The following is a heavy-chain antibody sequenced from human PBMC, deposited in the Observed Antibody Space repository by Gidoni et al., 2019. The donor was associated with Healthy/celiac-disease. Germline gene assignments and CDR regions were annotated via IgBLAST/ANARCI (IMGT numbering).Heavy chain of an antibody. CDR2: INPRGGST. J-gene: IGHJ6*02. Sequence: QVQLVQSGAEVNKPGASVKVSCKASGSTFTSYYMNWVRQAPGHGLEWMGIINPRGGSTSYAQKFQGRVTMTRDTSTSTVYMELSSLRSEDTAVYYCARDLKEPQWLGQAYYYYGMDVWGQGTTVTVSS. CDR3: ARDLKEPQWLGQAYYYYGMDV. V-gene: IGHV1-46*03. CDR1: GSTFTSYY. D-gene: IGHD6-19*01.